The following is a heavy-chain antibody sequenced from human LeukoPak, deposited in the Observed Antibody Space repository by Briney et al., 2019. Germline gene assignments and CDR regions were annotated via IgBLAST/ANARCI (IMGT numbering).Heavy chain of an antibody. CDR1: GFIINNYW. V-gene: IGHV3-7*01. CDR3: ARGFDGANAFDL. Sequence: GGSLRLSCVASGFIINNYWMNWVRQAPGKGLEWVANIKQDGSEKYYVDSVKGRFTISRDNAKNSVCLQMNSLRAEDTAVYYCARGFDGANAFDLWGQGTLVTVSS. CDR2: IKQDGSEK. J-gene: IGHJ3*01.